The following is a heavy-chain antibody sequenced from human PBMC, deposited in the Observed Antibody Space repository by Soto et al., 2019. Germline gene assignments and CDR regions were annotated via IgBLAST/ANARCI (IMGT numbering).Heavy chain of an antibody. CDR3: AKDTGELRYPDY. V-gene: IGHV3-30*18. CDR1: GFTFSSYG. CDR2: ISYDGSNK. D-gene: IGHD3-16*01. J-gene: IGHJ4*02. Sequence: QVQLVESGGGVVQPGRSLRLSCAASGFTFSSYGMHWVRQAPGKGLEWVAVISYDGSNKYYADSVKGRFTISRDNSKNTLYLQMNSLRAEDTAVYYCAKDTGELRYPDYWGQGTPVTVSS.